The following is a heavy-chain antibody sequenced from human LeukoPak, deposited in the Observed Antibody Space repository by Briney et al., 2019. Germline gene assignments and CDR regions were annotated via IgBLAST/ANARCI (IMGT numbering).Heavy chain of an antibody. CDR3: AKGSYYYDSSGYSELDY. CDR2: ISGSGGST. CDR1: GFTFSSYA. J-gene: IGHJ4*02. V-gene: IGHV3-23*01. D-gene: IGHD3-22*01. Sequence: PGGSLRLSCAASGFTFSSYAMSWVRQAPGKGLEWVSAISGSGGSTYYADSVKGRFTISRDNSKNTLYLQMNSLRAEDTAVYYCAKGSYYYDSSGYSELDYWGQGTLVTVSS.